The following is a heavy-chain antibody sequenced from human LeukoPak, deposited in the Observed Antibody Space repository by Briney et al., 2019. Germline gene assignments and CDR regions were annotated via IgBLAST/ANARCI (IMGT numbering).Heavy chain of an antibody. CDR2: IYHSGST. CDR1: GGSISSGGYS. Sequence: SQTLSLTCAVSGGSISSGGYSWSWIRQPPGKGLEWIGYIYHSGSTYYNPSLKSRVTISVDRSKDQFSLKLSSVTAADTAVYYCARAYYGSAFDYWGQGTLVTVSS. V-gene: IGHV4-30-2*01. CDR3: ARAYYGSAFDY. J-gene: IGHJ4*02. D-gene: IGHD3-10*01.